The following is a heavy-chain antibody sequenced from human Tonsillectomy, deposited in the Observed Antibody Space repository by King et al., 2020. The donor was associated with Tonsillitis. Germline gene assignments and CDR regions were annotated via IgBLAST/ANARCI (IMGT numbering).Heavy chain of an antibody. Sequence: VQLVQSGGGVVQPGRSLRLSCAASGFTLSNYGMHWVRQAPGKGLEWVAFISYDGSNKYYAESVKGRFTISRDNSKNTLYLQMNRLRAEDTAVYYCVSPIRREAADGDYYYGMDVWGQGTTVTVS. V-gene: IGHV3-30*03. J-gene: IGHJ6*02. CDR1: GFTLSNYG. CDR2: ISYDGSNK. D-gene: IGHD6-25*01. CDR3: VSPIRREAADGDYYYGMDV.